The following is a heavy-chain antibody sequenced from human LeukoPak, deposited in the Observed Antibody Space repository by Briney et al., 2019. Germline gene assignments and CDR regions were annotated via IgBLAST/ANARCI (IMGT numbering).Heavy chain of an antibody. J-gene: IGHJ3*02. Sequence: PGGCLRLSCAASGFTFSSYAMSSVRQAPGEGLEWVSAISGSGGSTYCADSVKGRFTISRDNSKNTLYLQMNSLRAEDTAVYYGAKRAYYDFSSGYYTEHKLYAFDIWGQGTMVTVSS. CDR3: AKRAYYDFSSGYYTEHKLYAFDI. D-gene: IGHD3-3*01. CDR1: GFTFSSYA. CDR2: ISGSGGST. V-gene: IGHV3-23*01.